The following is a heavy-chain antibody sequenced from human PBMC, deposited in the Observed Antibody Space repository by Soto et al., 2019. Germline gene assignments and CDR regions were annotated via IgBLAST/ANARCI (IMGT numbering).Heavy chain of an antibody. V-gene: IGHV3-21*01. CDR1: GFTFSSYS. Sequence: PGGSLRLSCAASGFTFSSYSMNWVRQAPGKGLEWVSSISSSSSYIYYADSVKGRFTISRDNAKNSLYLQMNSLRADDTAVYYCARANDIVVVTAPYYYYYGMDVWGQGTTVTVSS. CDR2: ISSSSSYI. CDR3: ARANDIVVVTAPYYYYYGMDV. J-gene: IGHJ6*02. D-gene: IGHD2-21*02.